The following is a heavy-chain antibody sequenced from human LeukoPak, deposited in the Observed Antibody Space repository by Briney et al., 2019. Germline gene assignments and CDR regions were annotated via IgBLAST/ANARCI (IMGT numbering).Heavy chain of an antibody. D-gene: IGHD6-13*01. V-gene: IGHV3-15*01. CDR1: GFTFSNAW. Sequence: GGSLRLSCAASGFTFSNAWMSWVRQAPGKGLEWVGRIKSKTDGGTTDYAAPVKGRFTISRDDSKNTLYLQMNSLKTEDTAVYYCTTDPQYSSSWYGYYYYYYGMDVWGQGTTVTVSS. J-gene: IGHJ6*02. CDR3: TTDPQYSSSWYGYYYYYYGMDV. CDR2: IKSKTDGGTT.